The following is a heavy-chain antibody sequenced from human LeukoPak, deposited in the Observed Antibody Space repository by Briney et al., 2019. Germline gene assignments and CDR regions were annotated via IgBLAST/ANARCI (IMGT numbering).Heavy chain of an antibody. CDR3: VREGYYGGSTRYFQH. CDR2: INHSGST. D-gene: IGHD4-23*01. V-gene: IGHV4-34*01. CDR1: GGSFSGYY. Sequence: SETLSLTCAVYGGSFSGYYWSWIRQPPGKGLEWIGEINHSGSTNYNPSLKSRVTISVDTSKNQFSLKLSSVTAADTAVYYCVREGYYGGSTRYFQHWGQGTLVTVSS. J-gene: IGHJ1*01.